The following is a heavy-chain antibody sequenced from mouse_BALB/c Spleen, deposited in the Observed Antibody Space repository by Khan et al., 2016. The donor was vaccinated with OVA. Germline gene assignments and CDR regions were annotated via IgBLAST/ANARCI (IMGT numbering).Heavy chain of an antibody. CDR2: INTGGAYT. J-gene: IGHJ3*01. Sequence: VQLKESGGDFVRPGGSLKLSCAASGFTFSTYGMSWVRQTPDKRLEWVATINTGGAYTYYPDSVKGRFTISRDNAKNTLYLQLSSLKSEDTAIYKCERLAYYYYSKGVAYWGQGTLVTVSA. CDR3: ERLAYYYYSKGVAY. D-gene: IGHD2-5*01. V-gene: IGHV5-6*01. CDR1: GFTFSTYG.